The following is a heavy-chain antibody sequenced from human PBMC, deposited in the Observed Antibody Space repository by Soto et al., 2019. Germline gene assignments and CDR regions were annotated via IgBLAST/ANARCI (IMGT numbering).Heavy chain of an antibody. V-gene: IGHV1-46*01. CDR2: VKSSGGGT. D-gene: IGHD3-9*01. J-gene: IGHJ1*01. CDR3: ARVDAYYLSSRDYWPSYFDL. Sequence: ASVKVSCKAYGYTFTDYFIHWVRQAPGQGLEWMGLVKSSGGGTVYAQDFQGRITMTRDTSTSTAYMEVSSLRPGDTAVYYCARVDAYYLSSRDYWPSYFDLWGQGTPITVSS. CDR1: GYTFTDYF.